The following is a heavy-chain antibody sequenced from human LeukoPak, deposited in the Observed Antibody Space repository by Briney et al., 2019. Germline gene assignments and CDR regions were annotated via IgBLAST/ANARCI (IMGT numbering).Heavy chain of an antibody. D-gene: IGHD2-2*01. CDR3: ARDIVVVPAALWYYFDY. J-gene: IGHJ4*02. CDR2: INPNSGGT. Sequence: ASVKVSCKASGYTFTGYYMHWVRQAPGQGLEWMGWINPNSGGTNYAQKFQGRVTMTRDTSISTAYMELSRLRSDDTAVYYCARDIVVVPAALWYYFDYWGQGTLVTVSS. CDR1: GYTFTGYY. V-gene: IGHV1-2*02.